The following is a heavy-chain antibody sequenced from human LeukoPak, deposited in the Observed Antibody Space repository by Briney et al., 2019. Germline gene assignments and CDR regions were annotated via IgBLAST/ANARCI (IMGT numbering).Heavy chain of an antibody. V-gene: IGHV3-7*01. Sequence: PGGFLRLSCAASGFTFSSYAMSWVRQAPGKGLEWVANIKQDGSEKNYVDSVKGRFAISRDNSKNALYLQMNSLRAEDTAVYYCTRVRTAAGWWFDPWGQGTLVTVSS. CDR1: GFTFSSYA. J-gene: IGHJ5*02. D-gene: IGHD6-13*01. CDR3: TRVRTAAGWWFDP. CDR2: IKQDGSEK.